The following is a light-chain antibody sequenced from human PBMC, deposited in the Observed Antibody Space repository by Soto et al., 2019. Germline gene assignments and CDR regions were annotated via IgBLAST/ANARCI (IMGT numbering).Light chain of an antibody. CDR1: QSAISN. CDR2: DTY. J-gene: IGKJ5*01. CDR3: QQYKNGPPIT. V-gene: IGKV3-15*01. Sequence: ESVLTKSPATLSVSPGERVTLSCRASQSAISNLAWYQQRPVQVPRLLIYDTYTRATGIPARFSASGSGTEFTLTISSLQSEDFGVNYSQQYKNGPPITFGQGTRLEIK.